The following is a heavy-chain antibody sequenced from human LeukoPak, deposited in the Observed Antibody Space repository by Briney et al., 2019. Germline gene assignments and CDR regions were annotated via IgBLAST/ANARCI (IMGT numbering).Heavy chain of an antibody. CDR3: ARDGPERESHY. CDR2: IIPILGIA. J-gene: IGHJ4*02. CDR1: GGTFSSYA. V-gene: IGHV1-69*04. Sequence: SVKVSCKASGGTFSSYAISWVRQAPGQGLEWMGRIIPILGIANYAQKFQGRVTITADKSTSTAYMELSSLRSEDTAVYYCARDGPERESHYWGQGTLVTVSS.